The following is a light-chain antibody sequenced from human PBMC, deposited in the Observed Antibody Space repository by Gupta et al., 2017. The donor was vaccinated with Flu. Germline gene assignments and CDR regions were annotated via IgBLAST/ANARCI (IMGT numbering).Light chain of an antibody. J-gene: IGLJ1*01. CDR1: KLGHTP. V-gene: IGLV3-1*01. Sequence: TCSGDKLGHTPASWYQLKPGQSPVLVIYQNTKRPSEIPERFSASKSGTTATLTISGTQPMDEAAYYCQTWDTSTAIYVFGTGTRVTVL. CDR3: QTWDTSTAIYV. CDR2: QNT.